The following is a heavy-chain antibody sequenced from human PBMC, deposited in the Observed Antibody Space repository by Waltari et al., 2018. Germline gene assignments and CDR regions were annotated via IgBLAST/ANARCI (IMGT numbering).Heavy chain of an antibody. D-gene: IGHD3-22*01. J-gene: IGHJ5*02. CDR1: GYSFTSYW. CDR2: IYPGDSDT. V-gene: IGHV5-51*01. CDR3: AMIVVVNSEEKWFDP. Sequence: EVQLVQSGAEVKKPGESLKISCKGSGYSFTSYWIGWARQMPGKGLEWMGIIYPGDSDTRYSPSFQGQVTISADKSISTAYLQWSSLKASDTAMYYCAMIVVVNSEEKWFDPWGQGTLVTVSS.